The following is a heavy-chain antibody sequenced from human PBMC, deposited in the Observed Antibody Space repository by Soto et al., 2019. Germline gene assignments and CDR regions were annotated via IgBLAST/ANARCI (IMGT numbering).Heavy chain of an antibody. CDR3: ARADSGYAHGYYYYGMDV. J-gene: IGHJ6*02. CDR2: ISSSSSTI. Sequence: EVQLVESGGGLVQPGGSLRLSCAASGFTFSIYSMNWVRQAPGKGLEWVSYISSSSSTIYYADSVKGRFTISRDNAKNSLYLQMNSLRAEDTAVYYCARADSGYAHGYYYYGMDVWGHGTTVTVSS. D-gene: IGHD5-12*01. CDR1: GFTFSIYS. V-gene: IGHV3-48*01.